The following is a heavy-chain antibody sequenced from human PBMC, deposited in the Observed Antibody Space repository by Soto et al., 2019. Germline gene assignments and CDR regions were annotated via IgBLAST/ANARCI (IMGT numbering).Heavy chain of an antibody. D-gene: IGHD3-16*02. Sequence: SVKVSCKASGGTFSSYAISRVRQAPGQGLEWMGGIIPIFGTANYAQKFQGRVTITADESTSTAYMELSSLRSEDTAVYYCARDTEPYDYVWGSYRPQGYFDYWGQGTLVTVSS. CDR3: ARDTEPYDYVWGSYRPQGYFDY. V-gene: IGHV1-69*13. CDR2: IIPIFGTA. J-gene: IGHJ4*02. CDR1: GGTFSSYA.